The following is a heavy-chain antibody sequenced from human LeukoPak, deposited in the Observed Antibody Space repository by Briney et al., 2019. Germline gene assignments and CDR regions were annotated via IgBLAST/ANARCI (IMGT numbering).Heavy chain of an antibody. CDR1: GFTFSSYA. D-gene: IGHD6-19*01. CDR3: ARDRIAVAGRGSFDY. V-gene: IGHV3-30-3*01. Sequence: GGSLRLSCAASGFTFSSYAMHWVRQAPGKGLEWVAGISYDGSNKYYADSVKGRFTISRDNSKNTLYLQMNSLRAEDTAVYYCARDRIAVAGRGSFDYWGQGTLVTVSS. J-gene: IGHJ4*02. CDR2: ISYDGSNK.